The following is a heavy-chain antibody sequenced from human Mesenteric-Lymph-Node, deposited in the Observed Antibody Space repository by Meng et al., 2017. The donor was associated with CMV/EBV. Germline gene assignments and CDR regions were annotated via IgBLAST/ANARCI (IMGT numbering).Heavy chain of an antibody. CDR2: INHSGST. Sequence: QVQLQQWGAGLLKPSETLSPTCAFYGGSFSAYYWSWIRQPPGKGLEWIGEINHSGSTNYNPSLKSRITISVDTSKNQFSLKLTSVTAADTAVYFCASLAPLNNTKDKIPSGYWGQGTLVTVSS. CDR3: ASLAPLNNTKDKIPSGY. CDR1: GGSFSAYY. V-gene: IGHV4-34*01. J-gene: IGHJ4*02. D-gene: IGHD1-14*01.